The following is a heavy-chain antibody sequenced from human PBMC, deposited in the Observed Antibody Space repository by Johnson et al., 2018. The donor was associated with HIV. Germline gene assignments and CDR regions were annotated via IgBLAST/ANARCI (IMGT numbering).Heavy chain of an antibody. CDR1: GFTFSSYA. Sequence: VQLVESGGGVVQPGRSLRLSCAASGFTFSSYAMHWVRQAPGKGLEWVGRIKSKTDGGTTDYAAPVKGRFTISRDDSKNTLYLQMNSLRAEDTALYYCARQTSVAGPTGDAFDIWGQGTMLTVSS. CDR3: ARQTSVAGPTGDAFDI. V-gene: IGHV3-15*05. CDR2: IKSKTDGGTT. D-gene: IGHD6-19*01. J-gene: IGHJ3*02.